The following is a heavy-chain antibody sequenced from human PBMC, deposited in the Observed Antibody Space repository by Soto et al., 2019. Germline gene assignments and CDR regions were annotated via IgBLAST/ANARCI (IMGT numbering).Heavy chain of an antibody. Sequence: SETLSLTCTVSGGSISSGGYYWCWIRQHPGKGLEWIGYISYSGSTYYNPSLESRVTISVDTSKNQFSLKLSSVTAADTAVYYCARDALSRDSIWGQGTLVTVSS. V-gene: IGHV4-31*03. CDR3: ARDALSRDSI. J-gene: IGHJ4*02. CDR2: ISYSGST. D-gene: IGHD3-22*01. CDR1: GGSISSGGYY.